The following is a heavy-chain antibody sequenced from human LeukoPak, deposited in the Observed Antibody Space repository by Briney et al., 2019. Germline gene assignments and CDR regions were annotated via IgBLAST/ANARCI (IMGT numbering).Heavy chain of an antibody. CDR3: ARLGDYVWGSYRPYFDY. D-gene: IGHD3-16*02. J-gene: IGHJ4*02. CDR1: GGSISSYY. V-gene: IGHV4-59*08. Sequence: SETLSLTCTVSGGSISSYYWSWVRQPPGKGLEWIGYIYYSGSTNYNPSVKSGVSISADTSENQFSLKLRSVTAAEAAVYYCARLGDYVWGSYRPYFDYWGQGTLVTVSS. CDR2: IYYSGST.